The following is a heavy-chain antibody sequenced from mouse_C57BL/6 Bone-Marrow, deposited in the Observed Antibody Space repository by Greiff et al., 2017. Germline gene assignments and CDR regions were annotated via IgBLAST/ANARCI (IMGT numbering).Heavy chain of an antibody. D-gene: IGHD1-1*01. V-gene: IGHV5-6*01. CDR2: ISSGGSYT. CDR1: GFTFSSYG. J-gene: IGHJ2*01. Sequence: EVQLVESGGDLVKPGGSLKLSCAASGFTFSSYGMSWVRQTPDKRLEWVATISSGGSYTYYPDSVKGRFTISRDNAKNTLYLQLSSLKSEDTAMYYCARQKTTVVDYWGQGTTLTVSS. CDR3: ARQKTTVVDY.